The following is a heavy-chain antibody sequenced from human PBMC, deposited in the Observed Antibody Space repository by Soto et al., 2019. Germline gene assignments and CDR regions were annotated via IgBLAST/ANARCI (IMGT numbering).Heavy chain of an antibody. D-gene: IGHD1-26*01. Sequence: EVQLVESGGGLVQPGGSLRLSCAASGFSFNTYEMNWVRQAPGKGLEWVSYISSSGSTIYYADSVKGRFTVSRDNGKNSLYLQMNSLRAEDTAVFYCAYGGSCDYWGQGTQVTVSS. V-gene: IGHV3-48*03. J-gene: IGHJ4*02. CDR1: GFSFNTYE. CDR3: AYGGSCDY. CDR2: ISSSGSTI.